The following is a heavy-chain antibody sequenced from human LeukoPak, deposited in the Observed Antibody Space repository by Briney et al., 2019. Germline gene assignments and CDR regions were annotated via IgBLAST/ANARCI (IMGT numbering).Heavy chain of an antibody. J-gene: IGHJ4*02. CDR2: INPSGGST. Sequence: ASVKVSCKASGYTFTSYYMHWVRQAPGQGLEWMGIINPSGGSTSYAQKFQGRVTMTRDMSTSTVYMELSSLRSEDPAVYYCATEIVVVVAATRNALDYWGQGTLVTVSS. V-gene: IGHV1-46*01. CDR3: ATEIVVVVAATRNALDY. D-gene: IGHD2-15*01. CDR1: GYTFTSYY.